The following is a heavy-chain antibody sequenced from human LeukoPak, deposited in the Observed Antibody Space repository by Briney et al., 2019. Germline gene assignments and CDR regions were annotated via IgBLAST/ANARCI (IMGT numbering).Heavy chain of an antibody. CDR2: IYYSGST. Sequence: SETLSLTCTVSGGSISSSSYYWGWIRQPPGKGLEWIGSIYYSGSTYYNPSLKSRVTISVDTSKNQFSLKLSSVTAADTAVYYCARNQRPGRLYGPSDYWGQGTLVTVSS. J-gene: IGHJ4*02. CDR1: GGSISSSSYY. D-gene: IGHD4-17*01. V-gene: IGHV4-39*07. CDR3: ARNQRPGRLYGPSDY.